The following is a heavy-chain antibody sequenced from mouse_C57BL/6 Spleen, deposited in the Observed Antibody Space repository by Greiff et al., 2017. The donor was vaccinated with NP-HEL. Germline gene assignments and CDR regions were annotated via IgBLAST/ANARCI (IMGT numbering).Heavy chain of an antibody. J-gene: IGHJ3*01. CDR2: IYWDDDK. D-gene: IGHD3-2*02. V-gene: IGHV8-12*01. CDR1: GFSLSTSGMG. Sequence: QVTLKESGPGILQSSQTLSLTCSFSGFSLSTSGMGVSWIRQPPGKGLEWLAHIYWDDDKRYNPSLKSRLTISKDTSRNQVFLKITSVDTADTATYYCARRDSSGPWFAYWGQGTLVTVSA. CDR3: ARRDSSGPWFAY.